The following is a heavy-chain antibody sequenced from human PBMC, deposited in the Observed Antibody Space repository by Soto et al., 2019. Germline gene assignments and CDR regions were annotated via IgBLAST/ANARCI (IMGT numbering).Heavy chain of an antibody. V-gene: IGHV5-10-1*01. CDR3: ACVYGSGSYRGY. CDR1: GYSFTTYW. D-gene: IGHD3-10*01. J-gene: IGHJ4*02. Sequence: EVQLVQSGAEVKKPGESLRISCKGSGYSFTTYWISWVRQMPGKGLEWMGRIYPSDSYVKYSPSFEGHVTISADKSISTAYLQWGSLKASDTAMYYCACVYGSGSYRGYWGQGTLVTVSS. CDR2: IYPSDSYV.